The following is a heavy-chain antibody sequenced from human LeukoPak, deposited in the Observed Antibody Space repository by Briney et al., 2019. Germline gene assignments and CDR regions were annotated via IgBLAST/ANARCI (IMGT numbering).Heavy chain of an antibody. CDR3: AKFQVWGSYRYTNFDY. V-gene: IGHV3-23*01. J-gene: IGHJ4*02. D-gene: IGHD3-16*02. Sequence: GGSLRLSCAASGFTFSSYAMSWVRQAPGKGLEWASAISGSGGSTYYADSVKGRFTISRDNSKNTLYLQMNSLRAEDTAVYYCAKFQVWGSYRYTNFDYWGQGTLVTVSS. CDR2: ISGSGGST. CDR1: GFTFSSYA.